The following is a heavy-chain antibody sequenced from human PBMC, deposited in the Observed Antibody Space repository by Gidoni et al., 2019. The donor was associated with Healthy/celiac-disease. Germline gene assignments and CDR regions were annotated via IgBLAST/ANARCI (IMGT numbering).Heavy chain of an antibody. CDR3: ARLRYYYDSSGYYQYFDY. CDR1: GGSISSYY. V-gene: IGHV4-59*01. D-gene: IGHD3-22*01. J-gene: IGHJ4*02. Sequence: QVQLQESGPGLVKPSETLSLTCTVSGGSISSYYWSWIRQPPGKGLEWIGYIYYSGSTNYNPSLKSRVTISVDTSKNQFSLKLSSVTAADTAVYYCARLRYYYDSSGYYQYFDYWGQGTLVTVSS. CDR2: IYYSGST.